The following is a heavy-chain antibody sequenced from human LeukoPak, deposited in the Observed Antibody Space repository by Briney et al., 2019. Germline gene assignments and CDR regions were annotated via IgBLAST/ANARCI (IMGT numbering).Heavy chain of an antibody. V-gene: IGHV3-7*05. Sequence: PGGSLRLSCAASGFTFSTYWMYWVSQAPGKGLEFVANIKQDGSEKYYVDSVKGRFTISRDNARNSLYLQMNSLRAEDTAVYYCARDRGYYAFDIWGQGTMVTVSS. CDR2: IKQDGSEK. D-gene: IGHD5-18*01. CDR1: GFTFSTYW. CDR3: ARDRGYYAFDI. J-gene: IGHJ3*02.